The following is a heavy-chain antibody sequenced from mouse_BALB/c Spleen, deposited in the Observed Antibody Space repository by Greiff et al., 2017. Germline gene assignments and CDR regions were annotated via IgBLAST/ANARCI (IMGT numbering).Heavy chain of an antibody. CDR1: GYTFTSYW. D-gene: IGHD4-1*01. CDR3: AKLGRGGFAY. J-gene: IGHJ3*01. V-gene: IGHV1-7*01. CDR2: INPSTGYT. Sequence: QVQLKQSGAELAKPGASVKMSCKASGYTFTSYWMHWVKQRPGQGLEWIGYINPSTGYTEYNQKFKDKATLTADKSSSTAYMQLSSLTSEDSAVYYCAKLGRGGFAYWGQGTLVTVSA.